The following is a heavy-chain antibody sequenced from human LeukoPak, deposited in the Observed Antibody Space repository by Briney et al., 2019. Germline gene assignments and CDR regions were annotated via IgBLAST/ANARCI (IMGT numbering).Heavy chain of an antibody. CDR3: ARVMASGYSETNDY. D-gene: IGHD5-12*01. CDR2: IGSSNSYK. J-gene: IGHJ4*02. Sequence: NPGGSERLSCAASGFTFSTYSMNWVRQAPGKGLEWVSVIGSSNSYKFYADSVKGRLTISRDSARNSLSVQMNSLRAEDTAVYYCARVMASGYSETNDYWGQGTLV. V-gene: IGHV3-21*01. CDR1: GFTFSTYS.